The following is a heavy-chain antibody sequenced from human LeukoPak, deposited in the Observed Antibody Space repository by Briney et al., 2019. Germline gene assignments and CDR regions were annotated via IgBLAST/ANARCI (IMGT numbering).Heavy chain of an antibody. J-gene: IGHJ3*02. Sequence: PGGSLRLSCAASGFTFSSYAMSWVRQAPGKGLEWVSAISGSGGSTYYADSVKGRFTISRDNSKTTLYLQMNSLRAEDTAVYYCARTGGYCSGGSCYSTHAFDIWGQGTMVTVSS. CDR2: ISGSGGST. CDR3: ARTGGYCSGGSCYSTHAFDI. D-gene: IGHD2-15*01. V-gene: IGHV3-23*01. CDR1: GFTFSSYA.